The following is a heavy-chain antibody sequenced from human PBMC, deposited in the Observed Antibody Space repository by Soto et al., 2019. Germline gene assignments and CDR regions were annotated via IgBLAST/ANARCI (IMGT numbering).Heavy chain of an antibody. V-gene: IGHV3-30*03. CDR3: ESPGWGAYYYYGMDV. J-gene: IGHJ6*02. D-gene: IGHD3-16*01. CDR1: GFTFSSYG. Sequence: QVQLVESGGGVVQPGRSLRLSCAASGFTFSSYGMHWVRQAPGKGLEWVAVISYDGSNKYYADSVKGRFTISRDNSKNTLYLEMNSLRAEDTAVYYGESPGWGAYYYYGMDVWGQGTTVTVSS. CDR2: ISYDGSNK.